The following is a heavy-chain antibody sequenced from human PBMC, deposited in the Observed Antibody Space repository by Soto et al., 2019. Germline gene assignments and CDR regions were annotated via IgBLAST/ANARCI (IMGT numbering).Heavy chain of an antibody. Sequence: GSLRLSCAASGFTFSSYGMHWVRQAPGKGLEWVAVIWYDGSNRYYADSVKGRFTISRDNSKNTLYLQMNSLRAEDTAVYYCARVDVVGATGGHFDYWGQGTLVTVSS. D-gene: IGHD1-26*01. J-gene: IGHJ4*02. V-gene: IGHV3-33*01. CDR2: IWYDGSNR. CDR3: ARVDVVGATGGHFDY. CDR1: GFTFSSYG.